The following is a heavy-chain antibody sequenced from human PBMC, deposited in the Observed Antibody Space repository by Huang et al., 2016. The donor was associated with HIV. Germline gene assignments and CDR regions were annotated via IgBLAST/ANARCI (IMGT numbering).Heavy chain of an antibody. CDR1: GFTVSSNY. CDR2: MYSDVST. CDR3: AAQWELRGGVDF. Sequence: EVQLVESGGGLIQPGGSLRLSCAASGFTVSSNYMSWVRQAPGKGLEWGSVMYSDVSTYFADSVKGRFTISRDNSKNTLYLQMNSLRAEDTAVYYCAAQWELRGGVDFWGQGTLVTVSS. J-gene: IGHJ4*02. D-gene: IGHD1-26*01. V-gene: IGHV3-53*01.